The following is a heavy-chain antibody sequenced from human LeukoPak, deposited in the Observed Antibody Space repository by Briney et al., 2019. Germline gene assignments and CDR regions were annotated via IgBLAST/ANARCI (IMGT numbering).Heavy chain of an antibody. V-gene: IGHV4-39*07. D-gene: IGHD6-6*01. CDR1: GGSISSSSYY. CDR3: ARGSYSSSSNYYYYVDV. J-gene: IGHJ6*03. Sequence: SETLSLTCTVSGGSISSSSYYWGWIRQPPGKGLEWIGSIYYSGSTYYNPSLKSRVTISVDTSKNQFSLKLSSVTAADTAVYYCARGSYSSSSNYYYYVDVWGKGTTVTVSS. CDR2: IYYSGST.